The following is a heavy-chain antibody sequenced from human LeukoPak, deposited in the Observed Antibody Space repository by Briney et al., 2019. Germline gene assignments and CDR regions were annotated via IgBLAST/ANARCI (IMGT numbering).Heavy chain of an antibody. V-gene: IGHV1-18*01. D-gene: IGHD3-10*01. CDR3: ARNYGSGSYYTYYYYYMDV. J-gene: IGHJ6*03. CDR1: GYTFTSYA. Sequence: ASVKVSCKASGYTFTSYAMNWVRQAPGQGLEWMGWISAYNGNTNYAQKLQGRVTMTTDTSTSTAYMELRSLRSDDTAVYYCARNYGSGSYYTYYYYYMDVWGKGTTVTVSS. CDR2: ISAYNGNT.